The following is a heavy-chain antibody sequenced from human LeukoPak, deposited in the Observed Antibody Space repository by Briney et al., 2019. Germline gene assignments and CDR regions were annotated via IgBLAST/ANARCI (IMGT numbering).Heavy chain of an antibody. CDR1: GGSFSGYY. V-gene: IGHV4-34*01. CDR2: INHSGST. Sequence: SETLSLTCAVYGGSFSGYYWSWIRQPPGKGLEWIGEINHSGSTNYNPSLKSRVTISVDTSKKQFSLKLRSVAAADTAVYYCARGLTQYCSGGSCSLGWFDPWGQGTLVTVSS. J-gene: IGHJ5*02. D-gene: IGHD2-15*01. CDR3: ARGLTQYCSGGSCSLGWFDP.